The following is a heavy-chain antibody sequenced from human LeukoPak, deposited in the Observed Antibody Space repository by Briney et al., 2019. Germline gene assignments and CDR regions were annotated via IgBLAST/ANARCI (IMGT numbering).Heavy chain of an antibody. CDR1: GFTFSSYW. V-gene: IGHV3-7*01. D-gene: IGHD6-6*01. CDR2: IKQDGSEK. CDR3: ARSIAYSSSSFRLYYYYYMDV. Sequence: GGSLRLSCAASGFTFSSYWMSWVRQAPGKGLEWVANIKQDGSEKYYVDSVKGRFTISRDNAKNSLYLQMNSLRAEDTAVYYCARSIAYSSSSFRLYYYYYMDVWGKGTTVTVSS. J-gene: IGHJ6*03.